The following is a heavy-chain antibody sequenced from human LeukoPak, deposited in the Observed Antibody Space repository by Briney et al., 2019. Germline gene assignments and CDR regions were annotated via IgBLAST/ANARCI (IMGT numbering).Heavy chain of an antibody. CDR1: GESLSKYY. J-gene: IGHJ4*02. CDR2: INHRGST. D-gene: IGHD5-12*01. Sequence: SETLSLTCAVYGESLSKYYWTWIRQSPGKGLEWIGEINHRGSTNLNPSLKSRVTLSVDTSKHQFSLKLTSVTAADTAVYYCARDGLGGETSGIDYWGQGILVTVSS. CDR3: ARDGLGGETSGIDY. V-gene: IGHV4-34*01.